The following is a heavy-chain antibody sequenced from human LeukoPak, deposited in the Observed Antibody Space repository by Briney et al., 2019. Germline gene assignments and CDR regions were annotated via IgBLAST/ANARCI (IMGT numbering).Heavy chain of an antibody. CDR3: ARQDSSGYYLYWYFDL. J-gene: IGHJ2*01. Sequence: SETLSLTCTVSGGSISSSSYYWGWIRQPPGKGLEWIGSIYYSGSTYYNPSLKSRVTISVDTSKNQFSLKLSSVTAADTAVYYCARQDSSGYYLYWYFDLWGRGTLVTVSS. CDR2: IYYSGST. V-gene: IGHV4-39*07. D-gene: IGHD3-22*01. CDR1: GGSISSSSYY.